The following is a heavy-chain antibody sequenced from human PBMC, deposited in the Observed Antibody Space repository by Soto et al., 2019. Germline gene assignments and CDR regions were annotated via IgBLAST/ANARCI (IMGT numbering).Heavy chain of an antibody. J-gene: IGHJ5*02. CDR1: GGSISSHY. CDR2: TFYSGST. D-gene: IGHD3-16*01. Sequence: SSETLSLTCTVSGGSISSHYWSWIRQPPGKGLEWIGYTFYSGSTNYNPSLKSRVTISLDMSRNQFSLKLTSVTAADTAVYYCARGGDGYNTWGQGTLVTVSS. V-gene: IGHV4-59*11. CDR3: ARGGDGYNT.